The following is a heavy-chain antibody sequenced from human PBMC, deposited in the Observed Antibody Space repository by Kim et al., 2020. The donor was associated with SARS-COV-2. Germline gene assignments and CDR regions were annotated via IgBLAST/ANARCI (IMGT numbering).Heavy chain of an antibody. V-gene: IGHV4-59*13. CDR2: IYYSGST. Sequence: SETLSLTCTVSGGSISSYYWSWIRQPPGKGLEWIGYIYYSGSTNYNPSLKSRVTISVDTSKNQFSLKLSSVTAADTAVYYCARQGVTMVRGVIITDSVYFAYWGQGTLVTVPS. CDR3: ARQGVTMVRGVIITDSVYFAY. J-gene: IGHJ4*02. CDR1: GGSISSYY. D-gene: IGHD3-10*01.